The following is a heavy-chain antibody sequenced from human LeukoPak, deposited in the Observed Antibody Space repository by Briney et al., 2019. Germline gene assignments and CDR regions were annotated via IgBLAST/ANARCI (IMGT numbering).Heavy chain of an antibody. Sequence: GGSLRLSCAASGFSLSTFWMHWVRQAPGKGLAWVSRIDYDGITTTYADSVKGRFTVSRDNAKNTLYLQMNSLRAEDTAVYYCTHLGWFDPWGQGTLVTVSS. CDR1: GFSLSTFW. V-gene: IGHV3-74*01. CDR2: IDYDGITT. J-gene: IGHJ5*02. CDR3: THLGWFDP.